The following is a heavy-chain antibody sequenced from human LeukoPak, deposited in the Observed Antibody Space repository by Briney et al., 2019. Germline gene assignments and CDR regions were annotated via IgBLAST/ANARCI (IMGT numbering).Heavy chain of an antibody. CDR2: INPKTGGA. Sequence: GASVKVSCKAYGYTFSDYYLHWVRQAPGQGLEWMGCINPKTGGANFAEKFQGRVTMTRDTSIRTVYMELSRVTYDDTALYYSARGVGTSWFDPWGQGTLVTVSS. D-gene: IGHD2-2*01. CDR1: GYTFSDYY. V-gene: IGHV1-2*02. CDR3: ARGVGTSWFDP. J-gene: IGHJ5*02.